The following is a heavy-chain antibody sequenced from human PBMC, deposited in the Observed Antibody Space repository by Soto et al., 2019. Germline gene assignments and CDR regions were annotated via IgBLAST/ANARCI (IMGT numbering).Heavy chain of an antibody. CDR3: ATDLIAARPPIV. V-gene: IGHV1-24*01. J-gene: IGHJ4*02. CDR1: GYTLTELS. D-gene: IGHD6-6*01. CDR2: FDPEDGET. Sequence: ASVKVSCKVSGYTLTELSMHWVRQAPGKGLEWMGGFDPEDGETIYAQKFQGRVTMTEDTSTDTAYMELSSLRSEDTAVYYCATDLIAARPPIVWGQGTLVTVSS.